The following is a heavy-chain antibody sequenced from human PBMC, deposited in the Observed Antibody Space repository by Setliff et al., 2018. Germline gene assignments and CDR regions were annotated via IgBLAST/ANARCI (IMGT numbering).Heavy chain of an antibody. Sequence: SETLSLTCAVYGGSFSGYYWIWIRQPPGKGLEWLGEINHSGSTNYNPSLKSRVTISVDTSKNQFSLKLSSVTAADTAVYYCARGARYFDWLFDPDYYFDYWGQGTLVTVSS. CDR3: ARGARYFDWLFDPDYYFDY. V-gene: IGHV4-34*01. CDR2: INHSGST. CDR1: GGSFSGYY. J-gene: IGHJ4*02. D-gene: IGHD3-9*01.